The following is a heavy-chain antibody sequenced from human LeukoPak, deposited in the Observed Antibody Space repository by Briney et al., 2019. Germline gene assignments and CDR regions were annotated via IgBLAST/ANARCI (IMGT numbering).Heavy chain of an antibody. J-gene: IGHJ3*01. CDR2: ISAYNGNT. V-gene: IGHV1-3*01. D-gene: IGHD5-24*01. CDR1: GYTFTSYA. Sequence: ASVKVSCKASGYTFTSYAMHWVRQAPGQRLEWMGWISAYNGNTNYAQKLQGRVTMTTDTSTSTAYMELSSLRSEDTAIYYCARIRDGYNDAYDLWGQGTVVTVPS. CDR3: ARIRDGYNDAYDL.